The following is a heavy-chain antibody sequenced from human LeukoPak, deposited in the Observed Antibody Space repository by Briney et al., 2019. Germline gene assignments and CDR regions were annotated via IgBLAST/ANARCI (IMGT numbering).Heavy chain of an antibody. CDR3: ARQTGSGLFTLP. V-gene: IGHV4-39*01. CDR2: IYYSGNT. J-gene: IGHJ4*02. Sequence: SQTLSLTCTVSGGSISSGSYYWGWIRQPPGKGLEWIGSIYYSGNTYYNASLKSRVTISVDTSKNQFSLKLTSVTAADTAVYYCARQTGSGLFTLPGGQGTLVTVSS. CDR1: GGSISSGSYY. D-gene: IGHD3-10*01.